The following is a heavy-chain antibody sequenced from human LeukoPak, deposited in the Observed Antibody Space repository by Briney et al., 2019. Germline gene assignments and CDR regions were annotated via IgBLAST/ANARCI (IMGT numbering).Heavy chain of an antibody. Sequence: ASVKVSCKASGYTFTSYNMHWVRQGPGQGLEWMGIVNPSGGSTSYAQKFQGRVTMTRDTSTSTVYMESSSLRSEDTAVYYCARRLWAYCGGDCYAQFFDPWGQGTLVTVSS. J-gene: IGHJ5*02. CDR1: GYTFTSYN. D-gene: IGHD2-21*02. CDR3: ARRLWAYCGGDCYAQFFDP. V-gene: IGHV1-46*01. CDR2: VNPSGGST.